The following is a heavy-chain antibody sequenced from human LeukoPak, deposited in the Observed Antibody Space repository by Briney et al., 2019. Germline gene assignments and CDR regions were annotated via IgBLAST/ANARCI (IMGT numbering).Heavy chain of an antibody. V-gene: IGHV1-2*02. CDR2: INPNSGGT. CDR3: ASLLVGYNYDAFDI. Sequence: ASVKVSCKASGYTFTCYYMHWVRQAPGQGLGWMGWINPNSGGTNYAQKFQGRVTMTRDTSISTAYMELSRLRSADTAVYYCASLLVGYNYDAFDIWGQGTMVTVSS. CDR1: GYTFTCYY. D-gene: IGHD5-24*01. J-gene: IGHJ3*02.